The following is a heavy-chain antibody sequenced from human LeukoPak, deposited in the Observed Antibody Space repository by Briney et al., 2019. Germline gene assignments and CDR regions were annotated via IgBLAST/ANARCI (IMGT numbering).Heavy chain of an antibody. V-gene: IGHV1-46*01. J-gene: IGHJ3*02. D-gene: IGHD3-22*01. CDR2: INPSGGST. CDR1: GYTFTGYY. Sequence: GASVKVSCKASGYTFTGYYMHWVRQAPGQGLEWMGIINPSGGSTSYAQKFQGRVTMTRDTSTSTVYMELSSLRSEDTAVYYCARVPYYDSSGYTSSAFDIWGQGTMVTVSS. CDR3: ARVPYYDSSGYTSSAFDI.